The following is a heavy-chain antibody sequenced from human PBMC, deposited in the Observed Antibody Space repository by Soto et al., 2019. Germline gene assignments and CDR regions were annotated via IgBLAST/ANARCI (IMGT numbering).Heavy chain of an antibody. V-gene: IGHV3-21*01. J-gene: IGHJ5*02. Sequence: PGGSLRLSCAASGFTFSSYSMNWVRQAPGKGLEWVSSISSSSSSYIYYADSVKGRFTISRDNAKNSLYLQMNSLRAEDTAVYYCAREKRNGYCISTSCYGWFDPWGQGTLVTVSS. D-gene: IGHD2-2*03. CDR3: AREKRNGYCISTSCYGWFDP. CDR1: GFTFSSYS. CDR2: ISSSSSSYI.